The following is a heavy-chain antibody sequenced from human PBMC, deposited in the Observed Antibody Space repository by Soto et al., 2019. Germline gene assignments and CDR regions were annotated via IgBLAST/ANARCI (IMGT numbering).Heavy chain of an antibody. Sequence: VQLVPSGAEVRKPGSAVTVSCKASGGTFSNYAISWVRQAPGQGLELMGGIIPIVGTGSYAQKFQGRATIPAEEPTATAYRELRLLRFAATAVYYCARVVILVPTAATHSFYHMDAWGPGTKVTVSS. CDR3: ARVVILVPTAATHSFYHMDA. D-gene: IGHD1-1*01. CDR2: IIPIVGTG. J-gene: IGHJ6*02. V-gene: IGHV1-69*01. CDR1: GGTFSNYA.